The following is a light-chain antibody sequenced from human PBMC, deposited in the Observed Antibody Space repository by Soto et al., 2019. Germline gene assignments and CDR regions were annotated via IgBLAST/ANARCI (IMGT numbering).Light chain of an antibody. J-gene: IGLJ2*01. CDR3: QVWDSSSDRYVV. V-gene: IGLV3-21*04. CDR2: YDS. CDR1: NIGSKS. Sequence: SYELTQPPSVSVAPGKTARITCGGNNIGSKSVHWYQQKPGQAPVLVIYYDSDRPSGIPERFSGSNSGNTATLTISRVEAGDEAHYYCQVWDSSSDRYVVFGGGTQLTVL.